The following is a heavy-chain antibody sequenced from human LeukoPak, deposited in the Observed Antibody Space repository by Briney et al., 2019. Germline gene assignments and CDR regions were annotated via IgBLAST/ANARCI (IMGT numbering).Heavy chain of an antibody. CDR1: GGSINSYF. Sequence: SETLSLTCTVSGGSINSYFWTWIRQPPGKGLEWIGYIYYSGSTNYNPSLKSRVTISVDTSKNHFSLKLSSMTAADTAVYYCARFSSSWYGVDVWGKGITVTVSS. V-gene: IGHV4-59*01. J-gene: IGHJ6*04. D-gene: IGHD6-13*01. CDR3: ARFSSSWYGVDV. CDR2: IYYSGST.